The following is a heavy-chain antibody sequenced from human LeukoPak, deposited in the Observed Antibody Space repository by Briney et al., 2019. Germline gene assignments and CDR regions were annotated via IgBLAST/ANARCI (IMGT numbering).Heavy chain of an antibody. CDR1: GGSISTYY. V-gene: IGHV4-59*01. J-gene: IGHJ3*02. CDR3: ASALRCNWNFDAFHN. Sequence: SETLSLTCTVSGGSISTYYWNWIRQPPGKGLEWIGYINHSGSTFHNPSLKSRVTISVDTSKNHFSLDLRSVTPADTAVYYCASALRCNWNFDAFHNWGRGAMVTVSS. CDR2: INHSGST. D-gene: IGHD1-7*01.